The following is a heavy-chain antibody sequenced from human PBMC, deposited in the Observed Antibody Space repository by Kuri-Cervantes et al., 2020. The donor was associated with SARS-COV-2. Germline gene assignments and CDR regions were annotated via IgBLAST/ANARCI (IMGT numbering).Heavy chain of an antibody. V-gene: IGHV3-23*01. CDR3: AKDHFGVHDF. D-gene: IGHD2-21*01. J-gene: IGHJ4*02. CDR1: GFTFSSYA. Sequence: GESLKISCAASGFTFSSYAMSWVRQAPGKGLEWVSAISGSGGSTYYADSVKGQFTISRDNSKNTMYLQMNSLRDEDTAVYYCAKDHFGVHDFWGQGTMVTVSS. CDR2: ISGSGGST.